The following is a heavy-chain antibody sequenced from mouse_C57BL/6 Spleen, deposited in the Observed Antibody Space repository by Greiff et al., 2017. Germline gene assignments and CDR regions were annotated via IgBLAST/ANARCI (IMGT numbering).Heavy chain of an antibody. CDR1: GYTFTDYY. D-gene: IGHD2-3*01. J-gene: IGHJ1*03. CDR3: ARRVDGYYGYFDV. V-gene: IGHV1-26*01. CDR2: INPNNGGT. Sequence: VQLQQSGPELVKPGASVKISCKASGYTFTDYYMNWVKQSHGKSLEWMGDINPNNGGTSYNQMLKGKATLTVDKSSSTAYMELRSLTSEDSAVYYCARRVDGYYGYFDVWGTGTTVTVSS.